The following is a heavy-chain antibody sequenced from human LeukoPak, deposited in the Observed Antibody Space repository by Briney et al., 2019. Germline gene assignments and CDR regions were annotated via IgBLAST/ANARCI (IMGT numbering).Heavy chain of an antibody. D-gene: IGHD5-24*01. J-gene: IGHJ4*02. CDR3: ARSISDGYNFWVKYYFDY. V-gene: IGHV5-51*01. Sequence: GESLKISCKGSGYSFTSYWIGWVRQMPGKGLEWMGIIYPGDSDTRYSPSFQGQVTISADKSISTAYLQWSSLKASDTAMYYCARSISDGYNFWVKYYFDYWGQGTLVTVSS. CDR1: GYSFTSYW. CDR2: IYPGDSDT.